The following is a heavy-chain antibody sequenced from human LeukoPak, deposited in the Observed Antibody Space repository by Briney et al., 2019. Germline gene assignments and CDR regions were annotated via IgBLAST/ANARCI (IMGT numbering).Heavy chain of an antibody. CDR3: ARTLTVTTHGHGGDY. Sequence: ASVKVSCKASGYTFTSYDINWVRQATGQGLEWLGWMNPNSGNTSYAQKFQGRVTMTRDTSTSTVYMELSSLRSEDTAVYYCARTLTVTTHGHGGDYWGQGTLVTVSS. CDR1: GYTFTSYD. J-gene: IGHJ4*02. D-gene: IGHD4-17*01. V-gene: IGHV1-8*02. CDR2: MNPNSGNT.